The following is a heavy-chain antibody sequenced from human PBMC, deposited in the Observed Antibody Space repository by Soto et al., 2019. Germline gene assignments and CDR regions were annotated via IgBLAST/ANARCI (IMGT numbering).Heavy chain of an antibody. D-gene: IGHD3-3*01. Sequence: GESLKISCKGSGYSFTNYWIVWVRQIPGKGLEWMGIIYPGDSDTRYSPSFQGQVTISADKSISTAYLQWNSLKASDSAMYYCARRFTNYEFFTYWGQGTLVTLSS. CDR3: ARRFTNYEFFTY. CDR2: IYPGDSDT. CDR1: GYSFTNYW. V-gene: IGHV5-51*01. J-gene: IGHJ4*02.